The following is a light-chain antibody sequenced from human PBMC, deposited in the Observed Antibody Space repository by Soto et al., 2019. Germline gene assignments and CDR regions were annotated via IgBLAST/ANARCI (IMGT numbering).Light chain of an antibody. CDR1: PSVSSY. CDR2: DAP. J-gene: IGKJ1*01. Sequence: EIVLTQSPVTLSLSPGEIATLSCSASPSVSSYLAWYQQKPGQAPRLLIYDAPNRATGIPARFSGSGSGTDFTLTISSLEPGDFAVYYCQQRSNWPWTFGQGTKVEIK. CDR3: QQRSNWPWT. V-gene: IGKV3-11*01.